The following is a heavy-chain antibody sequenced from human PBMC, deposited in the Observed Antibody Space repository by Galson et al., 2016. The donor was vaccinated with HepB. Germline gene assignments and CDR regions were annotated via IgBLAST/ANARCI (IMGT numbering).Heavy chain of an antibody. CDR1: GFIVSSHY. J-gene: IGHJ4*02. V-gene: IGHV3-53*01. CDR3: ARDPGRIAAAGHLDS. D-gene: IGHD6-13*01. Sequence: SLRLSCAASGFIVSSHYMNWVRQAPGKGLEWVSIIYSGGATYYADSVKGRFTISRDNPKNTVYLQMNSLRDADTAVYYCARDPGRIAAAGHLDSWGQGTLVTVSS. CDR2: IYSGGAT.